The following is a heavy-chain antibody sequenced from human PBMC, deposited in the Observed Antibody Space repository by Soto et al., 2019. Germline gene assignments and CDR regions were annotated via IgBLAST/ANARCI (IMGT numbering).Heavy chain of an antibody. CDR1: GYTFITSG. Sequence: QVELMQSGPEVKRPGTSVKVSCKASGYTFITSGINWVRQTPGQQLEWVGWISPANGDKKYAQKFKDRVILTSETSTDTVNMELTNLRSDDTAVYFCARGRYFATTHRQWWYFDFWGRGTPVTVSS. V-gene: IGHV1-18*01. CDR3: ARGRYFATTHRQWWYFDF. CDR2: ISPANGDK. J-gene: IGHJ2*01. D-gene: IGHD6-19*01.